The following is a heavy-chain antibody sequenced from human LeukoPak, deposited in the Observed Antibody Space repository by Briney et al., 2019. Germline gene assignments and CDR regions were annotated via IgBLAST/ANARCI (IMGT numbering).Heavy chain of an antibody. V-gene: IGHV1-8*01. Sequence: ASVKVSCKASGYTFTSYDINWVRQATGQGLEWMGWMNPNSGNTGYAQKFQGRVTMTRNTSISTAYMELSSLRSEDTAVYYCARASPRYDFWSGYFYYFDYWGQGTLVTVSS. CDR2: MNPNSGNT. CDR1: GYTFTSYD. CDR3: ARASPRYDFWSGYFYYFDY. J-gene: IGHJ4*02. D-gene: IGHD3-3*01.